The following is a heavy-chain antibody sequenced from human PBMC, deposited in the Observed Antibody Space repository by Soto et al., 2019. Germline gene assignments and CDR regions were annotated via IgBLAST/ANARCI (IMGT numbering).Heavy chain of an antibody. J-gene: IGHJ4*02. D-gene: IGHD3-10*01. CDR2: ISGSGCST. Sequence: VQLLESGGGLVQPGGSLRLSCAASGFTFSSYAMSWVRQAPGKGLEWVSAISGSGCSTYYAVSVKGRFTISRDNSNNTLNLQMNSLRAEDTAVYYCAKGPMVRGVIFSFDYWGQGTLVTVSS. CDR1: GFTFSSYA. CDR3: AKGPMVRGVIFSFDY. V-gene: IGHV3-23*01.